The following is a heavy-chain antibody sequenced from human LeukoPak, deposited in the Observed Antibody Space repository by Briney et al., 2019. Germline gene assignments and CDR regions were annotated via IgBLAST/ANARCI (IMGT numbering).Heavy chain of an antibody. CDR2: ISGSGGST. J-gene: IGHJ4*02. Sequence: GGSLRLSCATSGFTFNYAMTWARQPPGKGLEWVSAISGSGGSTYYADSVKDRFTISKDNSKNTLYLLMSSLRPEDTAVYYCAKHADGSGRPRAGFDHWGQGTLVTVSS. D-gene: IGHD3-22*01. V-gene: IGHV3-23*01. CDR1: GFTFNYA. CDR3: AKHADGSGRPRAGFDH.